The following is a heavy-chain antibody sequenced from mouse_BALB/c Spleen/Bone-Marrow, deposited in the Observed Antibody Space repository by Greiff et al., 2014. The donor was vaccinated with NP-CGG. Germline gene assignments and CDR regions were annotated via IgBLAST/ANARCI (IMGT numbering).Heavy chain of an antibody. Sequence: VKLQESGPGLVQPSQSLSITCTVSGFSLTSSGIHWVRQSPGKGLEWLGVIWGGGSTDYNAAFISRLSISKDNSKSQVFFKMNSLQPNDTAIYYCARTGTGAADYWGQGTTLTVSS. CDR2: IWGGGST. D-gene: IGHD4-1*01. CDR1: GFSLTSSG. J-gene: IGHJ2*01. CDR3: ARTGTGAADY. V-gene: IGHV2-2*02.